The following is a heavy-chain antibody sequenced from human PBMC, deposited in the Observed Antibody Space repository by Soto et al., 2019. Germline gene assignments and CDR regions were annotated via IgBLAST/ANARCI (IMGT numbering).Heavy chain of an antibody. V-gene: IGHV3-9*01. J-gene: IGHJ4*02. CDR3: AKDRGIAVAGTLYYFDY. CDR1: GFTFDDYA. Sequence: EVQLVESGGGLVQPGRSLRLSCAVSGFTFDDYAMHWVRQAPGKGLEWVSGISWNSGSIGYADSVKGRFTISRDNAKNSLYLQMNSLRAEDTALYYCAKDRGIAVAGTLYYFDYWGQGTLVTVSS. CDR2: ISWNSGSI. D-gene: IGHD6-19*01.